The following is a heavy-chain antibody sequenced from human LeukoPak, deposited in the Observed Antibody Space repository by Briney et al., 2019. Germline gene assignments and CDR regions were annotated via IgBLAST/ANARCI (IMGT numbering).Heavy chain of an antibody. CDR3: ARDEVGSGY. V-gene: IGHV4-34*01. CDR2: INHSGFT. CDR1: GFTVSSNY. D-gene: IGHD5-12*01. J-gene: IGHJ6*02. Sequence: GSLRLSCAASGFTVSSNYMSWVRQPPGKGLEWIGEINHSGFTNYNPSLRSRVTISEDTSKKQFSLKLSSVTAADTAVYYCARDEVGSGYWGQGTTVTVSS.